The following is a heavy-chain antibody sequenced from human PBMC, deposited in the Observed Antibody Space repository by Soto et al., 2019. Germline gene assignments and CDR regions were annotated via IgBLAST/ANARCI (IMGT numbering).Heavy chain of an antibody. Sequence: QITLKESGPTLVKPTQTLTLTCTFSGFSLSTSGVGVDWIRQPPGKALEWLALIYWDDDKRSSPSLKSRLTITRXHSKTQVVPTITNIDPVETATYYCAHIRAPVYFVYCGHGPLVAVSS. J-gene: IGHJ4*01. V-gene: IGHV2-5*02. CDR1: GFSLSTSGVG. CDR3: AHIRAPVYFVY. CDR2: IYWDDDK.